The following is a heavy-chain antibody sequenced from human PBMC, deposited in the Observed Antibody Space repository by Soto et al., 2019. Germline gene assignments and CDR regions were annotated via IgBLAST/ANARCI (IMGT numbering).Heavy chain of an antibody. V-gene: IGHV3-23*01. CDR2: FTGSDGST. Sequence: GGSLRLSCAASGFTFSSSARSWVRQAPGKGLEWVSAFTGSDGSTHYAGSVKGRFTISRDNSKNTLYLQMNNLRAEDTATYFCAKERWFGELLTLDFWGQGTLVTVSS. J-gene: IGHJ4*02. CDR3: AKERWFGELLTLDF. CDR1: GFTFSSSA. D-gene: IGHD3-10*01.